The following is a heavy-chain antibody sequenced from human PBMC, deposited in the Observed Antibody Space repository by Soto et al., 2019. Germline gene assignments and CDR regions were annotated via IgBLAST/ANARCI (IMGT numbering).Heavy chain of an antibody. Sequence: QVQLVESGGGVVQPGRSLRLSCAASGFTFSSYDMHWVRQAPGKGLEWVAVIWYDGSNKYYADSVKGRFTISRDNSKNTLYLQMNSLRAEDTAVYYCAREAPGSPPDYWGQGTLVTVSS. D-gene: IGHD3-10*01. CDR1: GFTFSSYD. J-gene: IGHJ4*02. CDR2: IWYDGSNK. V-gene: IGHV3-33*01. CDR3: AREAPGSPPDY.